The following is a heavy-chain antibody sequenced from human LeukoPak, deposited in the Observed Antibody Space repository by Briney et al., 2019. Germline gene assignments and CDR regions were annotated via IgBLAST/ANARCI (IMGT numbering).Heavy chain of an antibody. V-gene: IGHV2-5*02. CDR3: AHRSTVSSFDY. D-gene: IGHD3-16*01. J-gene: IGHJ4*02. Sequence: SGPTLVKPTQTLTLTCTFSGFSLSTSGVGVGWIRQPPGKALEWLALIYWAEDKRYSPSLKSRLTITKDTSKNQVVLAMTNMDPVDTATYYCAHRSTVSSFDYWGQGTLVIVSS. CDR2: IYWAEDK. CDR1: GFSLSTSGVG.